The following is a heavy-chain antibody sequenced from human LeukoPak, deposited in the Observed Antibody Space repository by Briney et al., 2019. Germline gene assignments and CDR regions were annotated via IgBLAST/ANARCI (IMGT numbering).Heavy chain of an antibody. D-gene: IGHD1-26*01. V-gene: IGHV7-4-1*02. Sequence: ASVKVSCKASGYTFTNYAMNWVRQAPGQGLEWMGWINTNTGNPRYAQTFTGRFVFSLDTSVSTAYLQISNLKAEDTAVYYCTRAGQGWELLAVFDYWGQGTLVTVSS. J-gene: IGHJ4*02. CDR1: GYTFTNYA. CDR3: TRAGQGWELLAVFDY. CDR2: INTNTGNP.